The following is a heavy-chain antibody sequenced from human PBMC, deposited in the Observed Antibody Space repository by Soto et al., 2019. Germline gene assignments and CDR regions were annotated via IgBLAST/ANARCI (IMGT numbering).Heavy chain of an antibody. J-gene: IGHJ4*02. D-gene: IGHD6-19*01. Sequence: SVKVSCKASGGTFSSYAISWVRQAPGQGLEWMGGIIPIFGTANYAQKFQGRVTITADKSTSTAYMELSSLRSEDTAVYYCARDQGIAVAGRSPFDYWGQGTLVTVSS. V-gene: IGHV1-69*06. CDR2: IIPIFGTA. CDR3: ARDQGIAVAGRSPFDY. CDR1: GGTFSSYA.